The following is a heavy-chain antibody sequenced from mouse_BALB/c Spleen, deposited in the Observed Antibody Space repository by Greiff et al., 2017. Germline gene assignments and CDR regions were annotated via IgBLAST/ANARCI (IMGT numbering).Heavy chain of an antibody. CDR1: GFTFSSFG. D-gene: IGHD2-3*01. J-gene: IGHJ3*01. CDR2: ISSGSSTI. Sequence: EVMLVESGGGLVQPGGSRKLSCAASGFTFSSFGMHWVRQAPEKGLEWVAYISSGSSTIYYADTVKGRFTISRDNPKNTLFLQMTSLRSEDTAMYYCARSYDPAWFAYWGQGTLVTVSA. CDR3: ARSYDPAWFAY. V-gene: IGHV5-17*02.